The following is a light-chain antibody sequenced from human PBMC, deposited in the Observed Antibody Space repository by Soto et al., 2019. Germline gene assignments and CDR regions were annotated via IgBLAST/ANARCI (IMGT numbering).Light chain of an antibody. J-gene: IGKJ1*01. V-gene: IGKV1-27*01. CDR2: AAS. Sequence: IQSSQCRSSLSASVGDRATITCRASQGISNYLAWFQQKPGKVPKLLIYAASSLQSGVPSRFSGSGSGTDFTLTISSLQPEDVATYYCQKYNSALWAFGQGTKVDIK. CDR3: QKYNSALWA. CDR1: QGISNY.